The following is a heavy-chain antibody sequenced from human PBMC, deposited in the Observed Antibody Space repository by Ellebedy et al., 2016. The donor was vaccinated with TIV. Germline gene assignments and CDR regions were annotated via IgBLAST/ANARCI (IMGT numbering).Heavy chain of an antibody. CDR3: ARGVGSTAFDI. CDR2: IYYRGTT. J-gene: IGHJ3*02. CDR1: GGSIGSYY. V-gene: IGHV4-59*01. Sequence: SETLSLTCTVSGGSIGSYYWSWIRLPPGKGLEWIGYIYYRGTTKYNPSLKSRVTISVDTSKQQFSLQLSSVTAADTAVYYCARGVGSTAFDIWGQGTKVTVSS. D-gene: IGHD2-2*01.